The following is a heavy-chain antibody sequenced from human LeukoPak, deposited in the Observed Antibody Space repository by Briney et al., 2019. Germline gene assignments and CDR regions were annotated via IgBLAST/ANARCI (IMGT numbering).Heavy chain of an antibody. Sequence: ASVKVSCKASVYTFTGYYMHWVRQDPGQGLEWMGWINPNSGGTNYAQKFQGRVTMTRDTSISTAYMELSRLRSDDTAVYYCARVRGYGDYVFDYWGQGTLVTVSS. D-gene: IGHD4-17*01. J-gene: IGHJ4*02. CDR2: INPNSGGT. CDR3: ARVRGYGDYVFDY. V-gene: IGHV1-2*02. CDR1: VYTFTGYY.